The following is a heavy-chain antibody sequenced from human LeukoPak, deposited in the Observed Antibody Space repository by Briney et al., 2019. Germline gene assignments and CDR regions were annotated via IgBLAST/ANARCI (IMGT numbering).Heavy chain of an antibody. CDR3: ASTGSLLRFLEWLLDY. Sequence: ASVKVSCKASGYTFTGYYMHWVRQAPGQGLGWMGWINPNSGGTNYAQKFQGRVTMTRDTSISTAYMELSRLRSDDTAVYYCASTGSLLRFLEWLLDYWGQGTLVTVSS. J-gene: IGHJ4*02. CDR2: INPNSGGT. CDR1: GYTFTGYY. V-gene: IGHV1-2*02. D-gene: IGHD3-3*01.